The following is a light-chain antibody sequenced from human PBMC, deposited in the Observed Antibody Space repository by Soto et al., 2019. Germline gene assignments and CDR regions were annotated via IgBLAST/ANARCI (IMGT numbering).Light chain of an antibody. V-gene: IGKV3-15*01. J-gene: IGKJ1*01. CDR3: QQYNDWRT. CDR2: GAS. Sequence: EIVMTQSPATLSVSPGERATLSRRASQSVGSNLAWYQQKPGQAPRLLIYGASTRATGIPARFSGSGSGTEFTLTISSLQSEDVAVYYCQQYNDWRTFGQGTKVEIK. CDR1: QSVGSN.